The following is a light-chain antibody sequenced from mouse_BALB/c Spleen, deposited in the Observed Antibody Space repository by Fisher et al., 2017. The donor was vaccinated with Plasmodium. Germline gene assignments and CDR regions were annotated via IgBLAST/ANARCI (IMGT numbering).Light chain of an antibody. CDR1: QTVNNN. V-gene: IGKV5-43*01. CDR3: QQSNSWPLT. CDR2: YTS. Sequence: DIVMTQSTVTLSVTPGDSVSLSCRASQTVNNNLHWYQQKSHESLRLLINYTSQSISGIPSRFSGSGSGTDFTLSINNVETEDFGVYFCQQSNSWPLTFGAGTKLELK. J-gene: IGKJ5*01.